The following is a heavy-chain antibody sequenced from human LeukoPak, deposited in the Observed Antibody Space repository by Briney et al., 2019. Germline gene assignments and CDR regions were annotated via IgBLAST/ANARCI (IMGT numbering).Heavy chain of an antibody. CDR3: ARDPDVGIAVAGYYFDY. V-gene: IGHV3-30-3*01. D-gene: IGHD6-19*01. CDR1: GFTFSSYA. Sequence: GGPLRLSCAASGFTFSSYAMHWVRQAPGKGLEWVAVISYDGSNKYYADSVKGRFTISRDNSKNTLYLQMNSLRAEDTAVYYCARDPDVGIAVAGYYFDYWGQGTLVTVSS. CDR2: ISYDGSNK. J-gene: IGHJ4*02.